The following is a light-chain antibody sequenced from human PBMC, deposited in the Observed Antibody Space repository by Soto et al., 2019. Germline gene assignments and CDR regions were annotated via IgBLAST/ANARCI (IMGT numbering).Light chain of an antibody. J-gene: IGKJ1*01. Sequence: DIQMTQSPSSLSASVGDRVTITCRASQSISSYLNWYQQKPGKAPKLLIYDASTLESGVPSRFSGSGYGTEFTLTISSLQPDDFATYYCQQYHSYWTFGQGTKVDIK. CDR2: DAS. CDR3: QQYHSYWT. CDR1: QSISSY. V-gene: IGKV1-5*01.